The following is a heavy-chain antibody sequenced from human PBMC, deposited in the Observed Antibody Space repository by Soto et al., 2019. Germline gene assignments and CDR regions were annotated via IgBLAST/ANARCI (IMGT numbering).Heavy chain of an antibody. V-gene: IGHV3-30*03. CDR3: ARTKGAQTPLHFDY. CDR1: GFSFSSYG. D-gene: IGHD1-26*01. J-gene: IGHJ4*02. CDR2: ISYDGSNK. Sequence: PGGSLRLSCIASGFSFSSYGMYWVRQAPGKGLEWMAVISYDGSNKYYADSVKGRFTISRDNSKNTLYLQMNSLRSEDTAVYYCARTKGAQTPLHFDYWGQGTLVTVSS.